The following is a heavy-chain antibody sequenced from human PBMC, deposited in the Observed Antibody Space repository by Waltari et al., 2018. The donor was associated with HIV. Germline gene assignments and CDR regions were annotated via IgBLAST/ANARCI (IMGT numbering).Heavy chain of an antibody. CDR2: ISWKRGII. Sequence: DVQLVESGGGLVQPGMSLRLSCAGSGFIVDDYLMHWVRPVPGKGLEWVTGISWKRGIIGYADSVKGRFTISRDNAKNSVYLQMNSLRPEDTALYYCARDLKRPNYHYYALDVWGQGTTVTVSS. CDR3: ARDLKRPNYHYYALDV. CDR1: GFIVDDYL. J-gene: IGHJ6*02. V-gene: IGHV3-9*01.